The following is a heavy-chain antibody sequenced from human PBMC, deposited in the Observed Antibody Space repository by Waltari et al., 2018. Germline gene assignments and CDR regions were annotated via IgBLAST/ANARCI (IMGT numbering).Heavy chain of an antibody. J-gene: IGHJ4*02. CDR2: INHSGST. Sequence: QVQLQQWGAGLLKPSETLSLTCAVYGGSFSGYYWSWIRQPPGKGLEWIGEINHSGSTNYNPSLKSRVTISVDTPKNQFSLKLSSVTAADTAVYYCARFKSGWYYFDYWGQGTLVTVSS. CDR1: GGSFSGYY. CDR3: ARFKSGWYYFDY. D-gene: IGHD6-19*01. V-gene: IGHV4-34*01.